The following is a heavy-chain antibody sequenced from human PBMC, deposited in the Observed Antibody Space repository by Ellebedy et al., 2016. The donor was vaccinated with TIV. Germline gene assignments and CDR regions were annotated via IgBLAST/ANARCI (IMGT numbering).Heavy chain of an antibody. CDR2: ISGSGDTT. J-gene: IGHJ4*02. Sequence: GGSLRLSXAASGFTFSSYFMSWVRQAPGKGLEWVSVISGSGDTTYYAASVKGRFTISRDNAKNSLYLQMNSLRAEDTALYYCAKDRDDSSGYFSQFDYWGQGTLVTVSS. CDR1: GFTFSSYF. V-gene: IGHV3-23*01. D-gene: IGHD3-22*01. CDR3: AKDRDDSSGYFSQFDY.